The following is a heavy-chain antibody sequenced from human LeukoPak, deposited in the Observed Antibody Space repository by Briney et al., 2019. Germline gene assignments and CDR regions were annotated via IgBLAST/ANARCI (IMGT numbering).Heavy chain of an antibody. CDR3: ARVSSRRLPPSYSYDRRNYFDY. V-gene: IGHV4-34*01. Sequence: SETLSLTCAVYGGSFSGYYWSWIRQPPGKGLEWIGQINHSGSTNYSPSLKSRATISVDTSKNQFSLKLSSVTAADTAVYYCARVSSRRLPPSYSYDRRNYFDYWGQGTLVTVSS. CDR1: GGSFSGYY. J-gene: IGHJ4*02. D-gene: IGHD3-22*01. CDR2: INHSGST.